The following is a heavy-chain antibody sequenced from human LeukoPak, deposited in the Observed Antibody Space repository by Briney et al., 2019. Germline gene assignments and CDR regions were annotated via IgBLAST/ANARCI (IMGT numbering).Heavy chain of an antibody. V-gene: IGHV3-48*02. CDR3: ARGPGLYYYGSGSFYNY. J-gene: IGHJ4*02. Sequence: PGGSLRLSCAASGFTFSSYSMNWVRQAPGKGLEWLSYISSSSSTIYYADSVKGRFTISRDNAKNSLYLQMNSLRDEDTAVYYCARGPGLYYYGSGSFYNYWGQGTLVTVSS. CDR1: GFTFSSYS. CDR2: ISSSSSTI. D-gene: IGHD3-10*01.